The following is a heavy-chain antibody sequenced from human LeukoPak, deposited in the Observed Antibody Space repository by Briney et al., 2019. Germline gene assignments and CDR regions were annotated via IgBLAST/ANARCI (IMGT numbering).Heavy chain of an antibody. V-gene: IGHV4-4*07. CDR2: IYATGNT. CDR1: GVSVSSFY. D-gene: IGHD4-17*01. Sequence: KTSETLSLTCTVSGVSVSSFYWTWIRQPAGKGLEWIGRIYATGNTNFNPSLESRVTMSIDTSKNQFSLKLSSVTAADTAVYYCARDDYDDSTRGLDYWGQGTLVTVSS. J-gene: IGHJ4*02. CDR3: ARDDYDDSTRGLDY.